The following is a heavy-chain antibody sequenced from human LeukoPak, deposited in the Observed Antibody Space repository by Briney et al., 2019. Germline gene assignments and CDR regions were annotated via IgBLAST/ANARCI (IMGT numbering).Heavy chain of an antibody. V-gene: IGHV3-7*03. D-gene: IGHD1-1*01. Sequence: GGSLILSCAASGFTFSNFWMSWVRQAPGKGLEWVANIKVDGSEKYYVDSVKGRFTISRDNAENSLYLQMNSLRAEDTAAYYCARKTGTTGEAFDYWGQGTQVTVSS. J-gene: IGHJ4*02. CDR1: GFTFSNFW. CDR2: IKVDGSEK. CDR3: ARKTGTTGEAFDY.